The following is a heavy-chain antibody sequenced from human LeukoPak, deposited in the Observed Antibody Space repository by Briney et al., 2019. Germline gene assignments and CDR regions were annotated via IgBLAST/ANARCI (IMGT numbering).Heavy chain of an antibody. CDR2: ISGSGGST. CDR1: GFTFSSYA. D-gene: IGHD3-22*01. J-gene: IGHJ4*02. V-gene: IGHV3-23*01. Sequence: GGSLRLSCAASGFTFSSYAMSWVRQAPGKGLEWVSAISGSGGSTYYADSVKGRFTISRDNSKNTLYLQMNSLRAEDTAVYYCAKDLLRITMIVGDLGYWGQGTLVTVSS. CDR3: AKDLLRITMIVGDLGY.